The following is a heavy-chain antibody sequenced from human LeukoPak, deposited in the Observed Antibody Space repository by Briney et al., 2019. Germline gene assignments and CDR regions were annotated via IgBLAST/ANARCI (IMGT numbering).Heavy chain of an antibody. CDR1: GGTFSSYA. CDR2: IIPIFGTA. D-gene: IGHD3-3*01. CDR3: ARETYYDFWSGYSGRYYYYYMDV. Sequence: GASVKVSCKASGGTFSSYAISWVRQAPGQGLEWMGGIIPIFGTANYAQKLQGRVTMTTDTSTSTAYMELRSLRSDDTAVYYCARETYYDFWSGYSGRYYYYYMDVWGKGTTVTVSS. J-gene: IGHJ6*03. V-gene: IGHV1-69*05.